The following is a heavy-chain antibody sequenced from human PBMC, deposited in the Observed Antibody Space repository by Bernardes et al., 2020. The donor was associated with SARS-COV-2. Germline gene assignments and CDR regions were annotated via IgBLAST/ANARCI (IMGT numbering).Heavy chain of an antibody. D-gene: IGHD1-26*01. J-gene: IGHJ6*02. Sequence: GGSLRLSCVGSGFTFSGYWMHWVRQAPGQGPVWVSRVNPDGGGPIYADSVKGRFTISRDNAKNTVYLQMNSLRSDDAAVYYCARSSRKGWWELPSMDVWGQGTTVTVSS. CDR3: ARSSRKGWWELPSMDV. V-gene: IGHV3-74*01. CDR2: VNPDGGGP. CDR1: GFTFSGYW.